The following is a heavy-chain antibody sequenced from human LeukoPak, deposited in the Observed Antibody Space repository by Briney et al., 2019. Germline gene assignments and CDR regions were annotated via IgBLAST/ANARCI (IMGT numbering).Heavy chain of an antibody. D-gene: IGHD6-13*01. J-gene: IGHJ5*02. Sequence: GGSLRLSCAAPGFTFDDYAMHWVRQAPGKGLEWVSGISWNSGSIGYADSAKGRFTISRDNAKNSLYLQMNSLRAEDTALYYCAKSIAAAAPNWFDPWGQGTLVTVSP. CDR1: GFTFDDYA. CDR2: ISWNSGSI. V-gene: IGHV3-9*01. CDR3: AKSIAAAAPNWFDP.